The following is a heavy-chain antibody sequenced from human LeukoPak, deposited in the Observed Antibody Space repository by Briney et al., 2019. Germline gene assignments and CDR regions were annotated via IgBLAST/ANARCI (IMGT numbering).Heavy chain of an antibody. J-gene: IGHJ6*03. CDR3: ARDPSYYYMDV. CDR2: ISSSGSTI. CDR1: GFTFSSYE. V-gene: IGHV3-48*03. Sequence: GGSLRLSCAASGFTFSSYEMNWVCQAPGKGLEWVSYISSSGSTIYYAVSVKGRFTISRDNAKNSLYLQMNSLRAEDTAVYYCARDPSYYYMDVWGKGTTITVSS.